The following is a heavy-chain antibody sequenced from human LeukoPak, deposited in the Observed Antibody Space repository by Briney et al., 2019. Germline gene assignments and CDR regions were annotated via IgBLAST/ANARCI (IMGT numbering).Heavy chain of an antibody. Sequence: ASVKVSCKASGYSSTNYGISWVRQAPGQGLEWMGWIHIYRGNTNYAQKFQGRVTMTTDTSTSTVYMEVRGLRSDDTAMYYCARGFTMVRGGRRMYYFDYWGQGTLVTVSS. CDR1: GYSSTNYG. J-gene: IGHJ4*02. D-gene: IGHD3-10*01. CDR2: IHIYRGNT. CDR3: ARGFTMVRGGRRMYYFDY. V-gene: IGHV1-18*01.